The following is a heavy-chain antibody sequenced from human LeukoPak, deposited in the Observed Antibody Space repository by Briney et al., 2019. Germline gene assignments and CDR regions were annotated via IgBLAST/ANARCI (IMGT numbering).Heavy chain of an antibody. CDR3: ARESRIAARNFDY. D-gene: IGHD6-6*01. CDR2: IYYSGST. Sequence: SETLSLTCTVSGGSVSSGSCYWSWIRQPPGKGLEWIGYIYYSGSTNYNPSLKSRVTISVDTPKNQFSLKLSSVTAADTAVYYCARESRIAARNFDYWGQGTLVTVSS. V-gene: IGHV4-61*01. CDR1: GGSVSSGSCY. J-gene: IGHJ4*02.